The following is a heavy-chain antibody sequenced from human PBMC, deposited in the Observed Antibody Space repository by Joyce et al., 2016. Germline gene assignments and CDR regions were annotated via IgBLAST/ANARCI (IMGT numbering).Heavy chain of an antibody. CDR2: IFYTGYP. D-gene: IGHD3-9*01. CDR3: VRVALNYDILTGYSSNWFDP. CDR1: GASISSGNYY. V-gene: IGHV4-31*03. J-gene: IGHJ5*02. Sequence: QVQLQESGPGLVKPSQTLSLTCTVSGASISSGNYYWSWVRQRPGKGLEWIGYIFYTGYPFYNPALRSRVTISIDTSKKQFSLRQNSVTAADTAVYYCVRVALNYDILTGYSSNWFDPWGQGILVTVSS.